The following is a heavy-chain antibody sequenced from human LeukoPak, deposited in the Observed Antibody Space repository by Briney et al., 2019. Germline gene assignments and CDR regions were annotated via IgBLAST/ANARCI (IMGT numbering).Heavy chain of an antibody. CDR3: ARDGSSGWYGLGYYYYGMDV. CDR1: GYTFTSYD. V-gene: IGHV1-8*01. Sequence: ASVKVSCKASGYTFTSYDINWVRQATGQGLEWMGWMNPNSGNTGYAQKFQGKVTMTRNTSISTAYMELSSLRSEDTAVYYCARDGSSGWYGLGYYYYGMDVWGQGTTVTVSS. J-gene: IGHJ6*02. CDR2: MNPNSGNT. D-gene: IGHD6-19*01.